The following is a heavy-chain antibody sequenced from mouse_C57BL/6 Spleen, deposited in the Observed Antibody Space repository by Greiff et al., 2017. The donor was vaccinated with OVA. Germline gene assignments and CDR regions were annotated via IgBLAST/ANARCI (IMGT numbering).Heavy chain of an antibody. CDR1: GYTFTSYW. J-gene: IGHJ4*01. D-gene: IGHD1-1*01. CDR3: ARGFTTVVARTMDD. Sequence: QVQLQQPGAELVKPGASVKLSCKASGYTFTSYWMQWVKQRPGQGLEWIGEIDPSDSYTNYNQKFKGKATLTVDTSSSTAYMQLSSLTSEDSAVYYCARGFTTVVARTMDDWGQGTSVTVSS. CDR2: IDPSDSYT. V-gene: IGHV1-50*01.